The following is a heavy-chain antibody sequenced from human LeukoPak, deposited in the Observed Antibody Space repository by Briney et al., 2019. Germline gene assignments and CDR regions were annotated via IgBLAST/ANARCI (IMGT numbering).Heavy chain of an antibody. CDR1: GGSISSYY. CDR2: IYYSGST. J-gene: IGHJ6*02. CDR3: ARGGLGNYDFWSGYYGNYYYGMDV. D-gene: IGHD3-3*01. Sequence: SETLSLTCTVSGGSISSYYWCWIRQPPGKGLEWIGYIYYSGSTNYSPSLKSRVTISVDTSKNQFSLKLSSVTAADTAVYYCARGGLGNYDFWSGYYGNYYYGMDVWGQGTTVTVSS. V-gene: IGHV4-59*01.